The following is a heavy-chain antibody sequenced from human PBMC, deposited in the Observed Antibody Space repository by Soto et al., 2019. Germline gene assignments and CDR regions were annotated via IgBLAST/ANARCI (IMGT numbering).Heavy chain of an antibody. CDR3: AHKGPEDWPLDY. CDR1: GFSLSTSGVG. Sequence: QITLKESGPTLVRPTQTLTLTCAFSGFSLSTSGVGVGWIRQPTGKALESLAVIYWDDSKHYSPSLRSRLTITKDTSKHQVVLTTTNMDPMDTGTYYCAHKGPEDWPLDYWGQGTLVTVSS. D-gene: IGHD3-9*01. V-gene: IGHV2-5*02. J-gene: IGHJ4*02. CDR2: IYWDDSK.